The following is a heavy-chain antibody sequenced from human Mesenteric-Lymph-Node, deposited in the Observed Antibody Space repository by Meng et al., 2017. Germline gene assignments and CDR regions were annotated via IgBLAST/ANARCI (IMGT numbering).Heavy chain of an antibody. CDR1: GGTFSSYA. CDR3: ARGLWFGELSLDAFDI. J-gene: IGHJ3*02. CDR2: IIPIFGTA. V-gene: IGHV1-69*13. Sequence: SVKVSCKASGGTFSSYAISWVRQAPGQGLEWMGGIIPIFGTANYAQKFQGRVTITADESTSTAYMELSSLRSEDTAVYYCARGLWFGELSLDAFDIWGQGTMVTVSS. D-gene: IGHD3-10*01.